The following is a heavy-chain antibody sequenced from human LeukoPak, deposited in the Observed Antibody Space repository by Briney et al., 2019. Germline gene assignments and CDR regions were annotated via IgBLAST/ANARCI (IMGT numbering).Heavy chain of an antibody. Sequence: PSETLSLTCTVSGGSISSYYWSWIRQPPGKGLEWIGYIYYSGSTNYNPSLKSRVTISVDTSKNQFSLKLSSATAADTAVYYCARGFGELLDYYYMDVWGKGTTVTISS. CDR3: ARGFGELLDYYYMDV. D-gene: IGHD3-10*01. V-gene: IGHV4-59*01. CDR1: GGSISSYY. J-gene: IGHJ6*03. CDR2: IYYSGST.